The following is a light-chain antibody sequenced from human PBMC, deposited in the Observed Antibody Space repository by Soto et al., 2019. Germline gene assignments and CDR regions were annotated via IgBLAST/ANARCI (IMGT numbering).Light chain of an antibody. V-gene: IGKV3D-20*02. CDR1: QSVSNTY. Sequence: EIVLTQSPGTLSLSPGERATLSCRASQSVSNTYFAWYQQRPGQAPRLLIYDASSRATGIPDRFSGSGSGTDFTLTISRLEPEDFATYYCLQHNAYPFTFGQGTKLEIK. CDR2: DAS. J-gene: IGKJ2*01. CDR3: LQHNAYPFT.